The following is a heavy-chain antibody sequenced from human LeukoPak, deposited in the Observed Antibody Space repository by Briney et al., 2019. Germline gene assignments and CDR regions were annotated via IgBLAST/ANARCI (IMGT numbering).Heavy chain of an antibody. Sequence: ASVKVSCKASGYSFTSHYMHWVRQAPGQGLEWMGIINPSGGSTSYAQKFQGRVTMTRDTSTSTVYMELSSLRSEDTAVFYCAREATLRDTSSWWGYWGQGTLVTVSS. CDR2: INPSGGST. D-gene: IGHD6-13*01. CDR3: AREATLRDTSSWWGY. V-gene: IGHV1-46*01. CDR1: GYSFTSHY. J-gene: IGHJ4*02.